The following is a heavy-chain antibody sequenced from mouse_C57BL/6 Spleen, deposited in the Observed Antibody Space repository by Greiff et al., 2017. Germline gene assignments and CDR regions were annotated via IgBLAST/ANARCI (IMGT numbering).Heavy chain of an antibody. V-gene: IGHV1-72*01. CDR3: DPANWEGGYFDV. Sequence: HVQLQQPGAELAKPGASVKLSCKASGYTFTSYWMHWVKQRPGRGLEWIGSIDPNSGCTKYNEKFKSKATLTVDKPSSTAYMQLSSLTSEDAAVDYCDPANWEGGYFDVWGTGTTVTVSS. D-gene: IGHD4-1*01. CDR1: GYTFTSYW. CDR2: IDPNSGCT. J-gene: IGHJ1*03.